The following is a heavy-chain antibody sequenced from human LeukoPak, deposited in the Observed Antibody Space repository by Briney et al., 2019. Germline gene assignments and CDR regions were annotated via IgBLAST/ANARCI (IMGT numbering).Heavy chain of an antibody. D-gene: IGHD3-16*02. CDR1: GYTFTSYG. J-gene: IGHJ4*02. CDR3: ARDRGYYDYVWGSYREFDY. Sequence: ASVKVSCKASGYTFTSYGISWMLQAPGQGLEWMGWISAYNGNTNYAQKLQGRVTMTTDTSTSTAYMELRSLSSDDTAVYYCARDRGYYDYVWGSYREFDYWGQGTLVTVSS. V-gene: IGHV1-18*01. CDR2: ISAYNGNT.